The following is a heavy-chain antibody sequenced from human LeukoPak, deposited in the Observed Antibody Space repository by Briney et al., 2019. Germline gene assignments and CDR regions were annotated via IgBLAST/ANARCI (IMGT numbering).Heavy chain of an antibody. CDR3: ARLRRVTVATYNYYYLDL. V-gene: IGHV4-59*01. J-gene: IGHJ2*01. Sequence: NPSETLSLTCTVSGGSISPDYWGWIRQPPGKGLEWIAYVYYTGTTNYNPSLKSRFTISVDTSRNQLSLRLTSVTAADTAVYYCARLRRVTVATYNYYYLDLWGRGTLVTVSS. CDR2: VYYTGTT. CDR1: GGSISPDY. D-gene: IGHD6-19*01.